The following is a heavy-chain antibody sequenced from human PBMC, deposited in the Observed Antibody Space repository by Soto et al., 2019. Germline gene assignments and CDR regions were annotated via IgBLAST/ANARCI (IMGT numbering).Heavy chain of an antibody. CDR1: GGSFSGYY. Sequence: ETLSLTCAVYGGSFSGYYWSWIRQPPGKGLEWIGEINHSGSTNYNPSLKSRVTISVDTSKNQFSLKLSSVTAADTAVYYCARRVRSYSDYYFDYWGQGTLVTVSS. V-gene: IGHV4-34*01. CDR3: ARRVRSYSDYYFDY. CDR2: INHSGST. D-gene: IGHD1-26*01. J-gene: IGHJ4*02.